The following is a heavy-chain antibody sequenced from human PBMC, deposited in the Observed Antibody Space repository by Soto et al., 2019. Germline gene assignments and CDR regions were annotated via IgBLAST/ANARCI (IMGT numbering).Heavy chain of an antibody. V-gene: IGHV3-23*01. J-gene: IGHJ4*02. CDR1: GFTFSSYA. CDR3: ARESWANPDY. D-gene: IGHD3-10*01. CDR2: ISGSGIST. Sequence: GGSLRLSCAASGFTFSSYAMSWVRQAPGKGLEWVSAISGSGISTYYADSVKGRFTISRDNSKNTLYLQMSSLRVEDTAVYYCARESWANPDYWGQGTLVTVSS.